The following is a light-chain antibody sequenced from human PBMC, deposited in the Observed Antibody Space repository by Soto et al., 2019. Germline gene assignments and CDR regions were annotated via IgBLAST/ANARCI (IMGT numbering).Light chain of an antibody. V-gene: IGKV1-5*03. CDR2: KAS. Sequence: DIQMTQSPSTLSASVGDRVTITCRASQGISSWLAWYQQKPGKAPKLLIYKASSLKSGVPSRFSGSGSGTEFTLTISSLQSDDFAIYYCQQYNIYWTFGQGTKVDIK. J-gene: IGKJ1*01. CDR3: QQYNIYWT. CDR1: QGISSW.